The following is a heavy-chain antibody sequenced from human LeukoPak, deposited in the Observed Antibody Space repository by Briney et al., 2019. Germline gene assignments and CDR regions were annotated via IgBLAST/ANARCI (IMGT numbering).Heavy chain of an antibody. Sequence: SETLSLTCAVFGGSISSGGYSYNWIRQPPGKGLEWIGYIYNSGSASYNPSLKSRVTMSVDTSKNQFSLKLNFATAADTAVYYCARGWGPAYCGGDCHRHFDYWGQGALVTVSS. CDR1: GGSISSGGYS. J-gene: IGHJ4*02. V-gene: IGHV4-30-4*07. D-gene: IGHD2-21*02. CDR2: IYNSGSA. CDR3: ARGWGPAYCGGDCHRHFDY.